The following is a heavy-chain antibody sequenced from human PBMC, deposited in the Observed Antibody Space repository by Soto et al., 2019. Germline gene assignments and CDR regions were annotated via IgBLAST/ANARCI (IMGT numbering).Heavy chain of an antibody. CDR2: VHYSGST. CDR1: GGSIRRNIYY. V-gene: IGHV4-39*01. Sequence: PSETRSLTCSVSGGSIRRNIYYWGWIRQHPGKGLEWIATVHYSGSTYYTPSLKSRVTISADTSKNQFSLRLNSVTAADTAVYYCARQHYYDSSGYYTWNWGQGTLVTVSS. D-gene: IGHD3-22*01. CDR3: ARQHYYDSSGYYTWN. J-gene: IGHJ4*02.